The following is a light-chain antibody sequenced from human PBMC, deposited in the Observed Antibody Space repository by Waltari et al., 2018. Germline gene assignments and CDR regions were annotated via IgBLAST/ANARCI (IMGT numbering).Light chain of an antibody. CDR3: QHYVRLPAT. CDR2: GAS. CDR1: PSVSRA. Sequence: EIVLPQSPGSLSSSPGERVTLSCRASPSVSRALAWYQQKPGQAPRLLIFGASNRATGIPDRFSGSGSETDFSLTISRLEPEDFAVYYCQHYVRLPATFGRGTKVEIK. J-gene: IGKJ1*01. V-gene: IGKV3-20*01.